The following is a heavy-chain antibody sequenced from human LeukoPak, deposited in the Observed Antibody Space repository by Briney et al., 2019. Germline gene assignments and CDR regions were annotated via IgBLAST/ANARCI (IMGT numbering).Heavy chain of an antibody. J-gene: IGHJ5*02. CDR1: GFTFSSYG. V-gene: IGHV3-30*02. D-gene: IGHD4-17*01. Sequence: PGGSLRLSCAASGFTFSSYGMHWVRQAPGKGLEWVAFIRYDGSNKYYADSVKGRFTISRDNSKNTLYLQMNSLRAGDTAVYYCAKDLAVMPNDYGNPWGQGTLVTVSS. CDR3: AKDLAVMPNDYGNP. CDR2: IRYDGSNK.